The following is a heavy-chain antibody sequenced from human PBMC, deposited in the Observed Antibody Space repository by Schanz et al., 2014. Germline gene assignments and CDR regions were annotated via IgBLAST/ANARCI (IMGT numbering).Heavy chain of an antibody. Sequence: EAQLVESGGGLVQPGGSLRLSCAASGFTFSSYWMSWVRQAPGKGREWVANIKHDGGEKYYVDSLKGRFTISRDNAKNSLYLQMSSLRAEDTAVYYCVRIYSGYSGGYLDYWGQGTLVTVSS. CDR1: GFTFSSYW. CDR3: VRIYSGYSGGYLDY. D-gene: IGHD5-12*01. CDR2: IKHDGGEK. J-gene: IGHJ4*02. V-gene: IGHV3-7*01.